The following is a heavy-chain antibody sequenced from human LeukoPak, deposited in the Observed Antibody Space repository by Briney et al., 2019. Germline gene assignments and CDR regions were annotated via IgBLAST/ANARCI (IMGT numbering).Heavy chain of an antibody. CDR3: ARDYSSGWTFDY. Sequence: PGGSLRLSCAASGFTFSSYEMNWVRQAPGKGLEWVSSISSSSSYIYYADSVKGRFTISRDNAKNSLYLQMNSLRAEDTAVYYCARDYSSGWTFDYWGQGTLVTVSS. CDR1: GFTFSSYE. CDR2: ISSSSSYI. J-gene: IGHJ4*02. V-gene: IGHV3-21*01. D-gene: IGHD6-19*01.